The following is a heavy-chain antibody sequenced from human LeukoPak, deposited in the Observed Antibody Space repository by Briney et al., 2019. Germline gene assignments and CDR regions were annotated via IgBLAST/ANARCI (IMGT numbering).Heavy chain of an antibody. Sequence: GGSLRLSCAASGFTFGSYAMYWVRQAPGKGLEWVSGIFGSGDSAHYEDSVKGQFTISRDNAKNTVYLQMDSLRAEDTATYYCAKTTTGYSSGRYPAWPIDYWGQGTLVTVSS. CDR3: AKTTTGYSSGRYPAWPIDY. J-gene: IGHJ4*02. CDR1: GFTFGSYA. V-gene: IGHV3-23*01. D-gene: IGHD2-15*01. CDR2: IFGSGDSA.